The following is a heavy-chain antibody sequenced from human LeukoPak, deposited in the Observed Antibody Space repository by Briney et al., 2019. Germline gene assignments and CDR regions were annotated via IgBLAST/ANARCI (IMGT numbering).Heavy chain of an antibody. CDR2: ISYDGSNK. J-gene: IGHJ3*02. V-gene: IGHV3-30*18. CDR3: AKGYYYDSSGYDAFDI. Sequence: GGSLRLSCAASGFTFSNYGMHWVRQAPGKGLEWVAVISYDGSNKYYADSVKGRFTISRDNSKNTLYLQMNRLRAEDTAVYYCAKGYYYDSSGYDAFDIWGQGTMVTV. CDR1: GFTFSNYG. D-gene: IGHD3-22*01.